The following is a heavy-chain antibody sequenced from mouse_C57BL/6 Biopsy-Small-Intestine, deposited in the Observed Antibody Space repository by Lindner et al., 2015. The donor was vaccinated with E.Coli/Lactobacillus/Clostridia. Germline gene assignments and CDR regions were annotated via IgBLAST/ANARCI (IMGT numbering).Heavy chain of an antibody. J-gene: IGHJ2*01. CDR2: INPRTGGV. CDR3: ARYHYASSYFDY. D-gene: IGHD1-1*01. CDR1: GYSFTSYY. V-gene: IGHV1-42*01. Sequence: VQLQESGPDLVKPGTSVKISCKASGYSFTSYYMNWVKQSPEKSLEWIGEINPRTGGVTYNQKFRAKATLTVDTSSSTAYLQLRSLTSEDSAVYFCARYHYASSYFDYWGQGTTLTVSS.